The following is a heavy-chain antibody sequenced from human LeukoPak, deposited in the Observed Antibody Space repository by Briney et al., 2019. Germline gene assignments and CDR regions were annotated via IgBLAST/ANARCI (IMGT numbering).Heavy chain of an antibody. J-gene: IGHJ4*02. D-gene: IGHD3-10*01. CDR3: ARKTVVRGVIINDY. Sequence: SETLSLTCTVSGGSISSSSYYWGWIRQPPGKGLAWIGSIYYSGSTYYNPSLKSRVTISVDTSKDQFSLKLSSVTAADTAVYYCARKTVVRGVIINDYWGQGTLVTVSS. CDR1: GGSISSSSYY. V-gene: IGHV4-39*01. CDR2: IYYSGST.